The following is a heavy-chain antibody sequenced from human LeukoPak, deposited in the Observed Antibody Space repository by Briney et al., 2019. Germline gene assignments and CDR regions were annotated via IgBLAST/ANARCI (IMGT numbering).Heavy chain of an antibody. Sequence: GGSLRLSCAASGFDFNNYNMNWVRQAPGKGLEWVSSISSSSSYIYYADSVKGRFTISRDNAKNSLYLQMNSLRAEDTAVYYCASNDYGAFDYWGQGTLVTVSS. CDR3: ASNDYGAFDY. CDR2: ISSSSSYI. V-gene: IGHV3-21*01. D-gene: IGHD4/OR15-4a*01. J-gene: IGHJ4*02. CDR1: GFDFNNYN.